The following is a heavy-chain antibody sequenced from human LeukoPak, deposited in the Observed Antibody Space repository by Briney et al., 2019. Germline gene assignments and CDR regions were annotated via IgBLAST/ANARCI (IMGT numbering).Heavy chain of an antibody. Sequence: SVKVSCKASGGSFNAYAISWVRQAPGQGLEWMGGIIPIFGTSNYAQKLQGRVTISTDESTSTAYMEVSSLRSEDTGIYYCARGLDASMETAYDYWGQGTLVTVSS. J-gene: IGHJ4*02. V-gene: IGHV1-69*05. CDR1: GGSFNAYA. D-gene: IGHD5-18*01. CDR2: IIPIFGTS. CDR3: ARGLDASMETAYDY.